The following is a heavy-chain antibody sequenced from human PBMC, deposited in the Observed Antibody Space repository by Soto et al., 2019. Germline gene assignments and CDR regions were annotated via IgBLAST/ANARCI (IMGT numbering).Heavy chain of an antibody. J-gene: IGHJ4*02. CDR2: INQGGTVT. V-gene: IGHV3-7*01. Sequence: EVQVVESGGGLVQPGGSLRVSCAASGFTFSTDWLAWVRHTPGKGLEFVANINQGGTVTNYVNSVKGRFTISRDNAKNSLYLEMNSLRAEDTAVYYCARDPLVVTAIPKWGHGVDYWGQGTLVTVSS. D-gene: IGHD2-21*02. CDR1: GFTFSTDW. CDR3: ARDPLVVTAIPKWGHGVDY.